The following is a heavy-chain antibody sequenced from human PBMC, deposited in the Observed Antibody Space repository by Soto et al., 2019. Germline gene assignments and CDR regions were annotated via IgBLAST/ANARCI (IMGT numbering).Heavy chain of an antibody. D-gene: IGHD3-10*01. CDR3: ATTFTGDYYYYGMDV. V-gene: IGHV5-51*01. Sequence: VESLKISCKGSGYSFTSDWIGWVRQMPVKGPEWMGIIYPGDSDTRYSPSFQGQVTISADKSISTAYLQWSSLKASDTAMYYCATTFTGDYYYYGMDVWGQGTTVTVSS. CDR1: GYSFTSDW. J-gene: IGHJ6*02. CDR2: IYPGDSDT.